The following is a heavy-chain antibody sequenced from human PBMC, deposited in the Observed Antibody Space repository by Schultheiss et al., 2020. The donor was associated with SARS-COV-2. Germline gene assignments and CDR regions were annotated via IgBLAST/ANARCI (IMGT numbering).Heavy chain of an antibody. CDR1: GYTFTGYY. CDR3: ARVKAATIRYYYYYGMDV. CDR2: IIPIFGTA. J-gene: IGHJ6*02. Sequence: SVKVSCKASGYTFTGYYMHWVRQAPGQGLEWMGGIIPIFGTANYAQKFQGRVTITADESTSTAYMELSSLRSEDTAVYYCARVKAATIRYYYYYGMDVWGQGTTVTVSS. D-gene: IGHD5-12*01. V-gene: IGHV1-69*13.